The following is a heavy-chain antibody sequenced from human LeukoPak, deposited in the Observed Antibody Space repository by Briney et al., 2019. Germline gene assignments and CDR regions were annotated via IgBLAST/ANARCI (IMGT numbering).Heavy chain of an antibody. CDR1: GGSLNGHY. D-gene: IGHD2-21*02. CDR3: ARVFRGVVTSNWFDP. J-gene: IGHJ5*02. Sequence: PSETLSLTCTVSGGSLNGHYWTWIRQPPGKGLKGIGFAYDNGNTNYNSSLQSRATMSVDTSKNQLSLKMRSVTAADTAIYYCARVFRGVVTSNWFDPWGQGTLVTVSS. CDR2: AYDNGNT. V-gene: IGHV4-59*11.